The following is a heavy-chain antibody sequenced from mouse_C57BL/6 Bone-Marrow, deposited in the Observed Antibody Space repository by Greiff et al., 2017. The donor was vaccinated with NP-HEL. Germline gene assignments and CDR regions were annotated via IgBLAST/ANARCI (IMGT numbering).Heavy chain of an antibody. CDR1: GYTFTSYW. D-gene: IGHD1-1*01. V-gene: IGHV1-74*01. CDR3: AIERITTVVATDWYFDV. Sequence: QVQLKQPGAELVKPGASVKVSCKASGYTFTSYWMHWVKQRPGQGLEWIGRIHPSDSDTNYNQKFKGKATLTVDKSSSTAYMQLSSLTSEDSAVYYCAIERITTVVATDWYFDVWGTGTTVTVSS. J-gene: IGHJ1*03. CDR2: IHPSDSDT.